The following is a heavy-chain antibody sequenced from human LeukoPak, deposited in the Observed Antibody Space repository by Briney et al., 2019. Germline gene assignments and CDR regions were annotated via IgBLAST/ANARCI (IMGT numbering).Heavy chain of an antibody. Sequence: PGGSLRLPCAASGFTFSIYSMNWVRQAPGKGLEWVSSISSSSSYIYYANSVKGRFTISRDNAKNSLYLQMNSLRAEDTAVYYCAREHTVTSYFDYWGQGPLVTVSS. J-gene: IGHJ4*02. CDR1: GFTFSIYS. V-gene: IGHV3-21*01. CDR2: ISSSSSYI. CDR3: AREHTVTSYFDY. D-gene: IGHD4-17*01.